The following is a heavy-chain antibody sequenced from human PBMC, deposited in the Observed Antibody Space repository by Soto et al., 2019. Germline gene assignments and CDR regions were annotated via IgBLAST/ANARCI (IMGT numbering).Heavy chain of an antibody. D-gene: IGHD3-9*01. J-gene: IGHJ5*02. CDR3: AGTEDTYYDILTGYYPEWFDP. Sequence: GGSLRLSCAASGFTFSSHWMSWVRQAPGKGLEWLASIKQDGSEKHYVDSVKGRFTISRDNAKNSLCLQMNSLRVEDTAVYYCAGTEDTYYDILTGYYPEWFDPWGKGTLVTVSS. CDR2: IKQDGSEK. V-gene: IGHV3-7*01. CDR1: GFTFSSHW.